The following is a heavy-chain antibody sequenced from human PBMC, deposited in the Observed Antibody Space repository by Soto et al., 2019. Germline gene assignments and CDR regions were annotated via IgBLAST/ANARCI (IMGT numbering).Heavy chain of an antibody. V-gene: IGHV1-69*13. D-gene: IGHD3-22*01. CDR1: GGTFSSYA. J-gene: IGHJ6*02. CDR3: AREDSGYYYYYGMDV. CDR2: IIPIFGTA. Sequence: GASVKVSCKASGGTFSSYAISWVRQAPGQGLEWKGGIIPIFGTANYAQKFQGRVTITADESTSTAYMELSSLRSEDAAVYYCAREDSGYYYYYGMDVWGQGTTITVSS.